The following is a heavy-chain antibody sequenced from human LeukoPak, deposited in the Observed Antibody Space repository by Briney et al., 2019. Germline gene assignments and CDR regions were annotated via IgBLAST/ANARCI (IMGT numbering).Heavy chain of an antibody. Sequence: PGGSLRLSCAASGFTFSDYYMSWIRQAPGKGLEWLSYISSSGTTIYYADSVRGRFTISRDNAKNSLYLQMNSLRAEDTAVYYCARDSSGYYRLHFDYWGQGTLVTVSS. CDR3: ARDSSGYYRLHFDY. J-gene: IGHJ4*02. D-gene: IGHD3-22*01. V-gene: IGHV3-11*04. CDR1: GFTFSDYY. CDR2: ISSSGTTI.